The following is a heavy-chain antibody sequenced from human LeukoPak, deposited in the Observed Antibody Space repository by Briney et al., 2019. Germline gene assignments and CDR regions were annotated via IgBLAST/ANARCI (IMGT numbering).Heavy chain of an antibody. Sequence: ASVKVSCKASGYTFTSYAMNWVRRAPGQGLEWMGWINTNTGNPTYAQGFTGRFVFSLDTSVSTAYLQISSLKAEDTAVYYCARTDYDFWSESFDYWGQGTLVTVSS. V-gene: IGHV7-4-1*02. CDR2: INTNTGNP. J-gene: IGHJ4*02. CDR3: ARTDYDFWSESFDY. CDR1: GYTFTSYA. D-gene: IGHD3-3*01.